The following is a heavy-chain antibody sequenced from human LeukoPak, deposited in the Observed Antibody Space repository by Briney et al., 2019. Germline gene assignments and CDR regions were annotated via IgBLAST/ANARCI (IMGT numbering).Heavy chain of an antibody. CDR2: IWHDGSNK. CDR1: GFTFSSYV. D-gene: IGHD6-19*01. V-gene: IGHV3-33*06. J-gene: IGHJ4*02. CDR3: AKNSGGQWLVHHYFDY. Sequence: PGGSLRLSCAASGFTFSSYVMHWVRQAPGKGLEWVAVIWHDGSNKHYADSVKGRFTLSRDNSKNTLYLQTNSLRAEDTAVYYCAKNSGGQWLVHHYFDYWGQGTLVTVSS.